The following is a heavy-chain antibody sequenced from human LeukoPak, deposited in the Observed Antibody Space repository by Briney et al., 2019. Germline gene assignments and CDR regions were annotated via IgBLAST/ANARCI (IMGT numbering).Heavy chain of an antibody. V-gene: IGHV4-39*07. J-gene: IGHJ4*02. Sequence: SETLSLTCTVYGGSISSSSYYWGWIRQPPGKGLEWIGNIYHTGSTNYNPSLKSRVTISVDTSKNQFSLKLSSVTAADTAVYYCARGTPFGVVITGPRFDYWGQGTLVTVSS. D-gene: IGHD3-3*01. CDR3: ARGTPFGVVITGPRFDY. CDR1: GGSISSSSYY. CDR2: IYHTGST.